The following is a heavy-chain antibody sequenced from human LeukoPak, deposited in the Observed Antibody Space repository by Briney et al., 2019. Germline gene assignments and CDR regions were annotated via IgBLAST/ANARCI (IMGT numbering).Heavy chain of an antibody. CDR3: ARDRDRKAVAGLFDY. CDR2: ISYDGSNK. D-gene: IGHD6-19*01. CDR1: GFTFSSYA. V-gene: IGHV3-30-3*01. Sequence: GRSLRLSCAASGFTFSSYAMHWVRQAPGKGLEWVAVISYDGSNKYYADSVKGRFTISRDNSKNTLYLQMNSLRAEDTAVYYCARDRDRKAVAGLFDYWGQRTLVTVSS. J-gene: IGHJ4*02.